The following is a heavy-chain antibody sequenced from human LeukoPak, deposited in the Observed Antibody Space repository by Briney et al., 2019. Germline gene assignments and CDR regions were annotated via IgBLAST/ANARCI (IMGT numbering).Heavy chain of an antibody. V-gene: IGHV4-34*01. Sequence: SETLSLTCAVYGGSFSGYYWSWIRQPPGKGLEWIGEINHSGSTNYNPSLKSRVTISVDTSKNQFSLKLSSVTAADTAAYYCARGQRGSYYYYYGMDVWGQGTTVTVSS. CDR3: ARGQRGSYYYYYGMDV. J-gene: IGHJ6*02. CDR2: INHSGST. CDR1: GGSFSGYY.